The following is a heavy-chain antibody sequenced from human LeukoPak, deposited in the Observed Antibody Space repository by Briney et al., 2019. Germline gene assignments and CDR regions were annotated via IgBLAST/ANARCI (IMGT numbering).Heavy chain of an antibody. D-gene: IGHD5-12*01. CDR1: GFTFSSYG. J-gene: IGHJ6*03. V-gene: IGHV3-30*02. CDR3: AKVGPGSAGGRLRFDYYYYYMDV. CDR2: IRYDGSNK. Sequence: PGGSLRLSCAASGFTFSSYGMHWVRQAPGKGLEWVAFIRYDGSNKYYADSVKGRFTISRDNSKNTLYLQMNSLRAEDTAVYYCAKVGPGSAGGRLRFDYYYYYMDVWGKGTTVTISS.